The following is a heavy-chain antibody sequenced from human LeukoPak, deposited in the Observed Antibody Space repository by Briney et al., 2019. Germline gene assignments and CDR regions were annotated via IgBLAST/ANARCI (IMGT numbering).Heavy chain of an antibody. CDR1: GGSISSYY. D-gene: IGHD3-9*01. J-gene: IGHJ6*02. CDR2: IYYSGST. CDR3: ARVDYDIVGMDV. V-gene: IGHV4-59*08. Sequence: TSETLSLTCTVSGGSISSYYWSWIRQPPGKGLEWIGYIYYSGSTNYNTSLKSRVTISVDTSKNQFSLKLSSVTAADTAVYYCARVDYDIVGMDVWGQGTTVTVSS.